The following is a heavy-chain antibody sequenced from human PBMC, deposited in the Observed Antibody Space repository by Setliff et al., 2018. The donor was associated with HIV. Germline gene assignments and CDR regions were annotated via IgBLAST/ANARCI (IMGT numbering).Heavy chain of an antibody. J-gene: IGHJ5*02. CDR2: IIHSGST. CDR1: GGSFSGYY. V-gene: IGHV4-34*01. CDR3: ARGHLDYNFWDEVLGNWFDP. Sequence: NPSETLSLTCAVYGGSFSGYYWSWIRQPPGKGLEWIGEIIHSGSTNYNPSLRSRVTISVETSQNLFSLRLRSVTAADTAVYYCARGHLDYNFWDEVLGNWFDPWGQGTLVTVSS. D-gene: IGHD3-3*01.